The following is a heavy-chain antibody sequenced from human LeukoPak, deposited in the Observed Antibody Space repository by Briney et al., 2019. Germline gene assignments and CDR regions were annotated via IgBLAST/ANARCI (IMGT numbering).Heavy chain of an antibody. Sequence: SQTLSLTCAISGHSVSSNSAAWNWIRQSPSRGLEWLGRTQYRHKWYNDYAVSVKSRITINPETSTNQFSLQLICVPRADPAVYYCGRELGGGWWFLAVFDIWGKGTMVTVSS. CDR1: GHSVSSNSAA. D-gene: IGHD6-19*01. J-gene: IGHJ3*02. CDR3: GRELGGGWWFLAVFDI. V-gene: IGHV6-1*01. CDR2: TQYRHKWYN.